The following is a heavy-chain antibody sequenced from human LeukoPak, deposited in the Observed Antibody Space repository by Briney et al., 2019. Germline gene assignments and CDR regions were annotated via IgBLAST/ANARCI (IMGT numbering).Heavy chain of an antibody. Sequence: SQTLSLTCTVSGGSISSGGYYWSWIRQPPGKGLEWIGYIYHSGSTYYNPSLKSRVTISVDRSKNQFSLKLSSVTAADTAVYYCARGSTSWVTTPADYWGQGTLVTVSS. CDR1: GGSISSGGYY. V-gene: IGHV4-30-2*01. D-gene: IGHD2-2*01. J-gene: IGHJ4*02. CDR3: ARGSTSWVTTPADY. CDR2: IYHSGST.